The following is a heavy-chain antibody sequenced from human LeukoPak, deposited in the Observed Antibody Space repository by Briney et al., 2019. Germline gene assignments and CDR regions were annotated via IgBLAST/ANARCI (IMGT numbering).Heavy chain of an antibody. J-gene: IGHJ4*02. CDR2: ISAYNGNT. CDR3: ARASRGEYQLPSRPYF. D-gene: IGHD2-2*01. Sequence: ASVKVSCKASGYTSTIYGISWVRQAPGQGLEWMGWISAYNGNTNYAQKLQGRVTMTTDTSTCTAYMELRSLRSDDTAVYYCARASRGEYQLPSRPYFWGQGTLVTVSS. CDR1: GYTSTIYG. V-gene: IGHV1-18*04.